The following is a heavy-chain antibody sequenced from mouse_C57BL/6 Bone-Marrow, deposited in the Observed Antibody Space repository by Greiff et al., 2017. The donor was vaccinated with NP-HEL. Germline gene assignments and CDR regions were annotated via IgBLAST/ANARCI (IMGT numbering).Heavy chain of an antibody. CDR3: ARKGVGYHWYFDV. J-gene: IGHJ1*03. D-gene: IGHD2-2*01. V-gene: IGHV1-50*01. CDR2: IDPSDSYT. CDR1: GYTFTSYW. Sequence: QVQLQQPGAELVKPGASVKLSCKASGYTFTSYWMQWVKQRPGQGLEWIGEIDPSDSYTNYNQKFKGKATLTVDTSSSTAYMQLSSLTSEDSAVYYCARKGVGYHWYFDVWGTGTTVTVSS.